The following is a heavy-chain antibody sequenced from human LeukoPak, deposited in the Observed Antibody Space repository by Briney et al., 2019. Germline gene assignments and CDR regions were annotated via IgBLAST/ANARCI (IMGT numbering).Heavy chain of an antibody. J-gene: IGHJ4*02. Sequence: GSLRLSCAASGFTFSDHHMDWVRQAPGEGLEWVARIRNKANRYTTEYAASVKGRFTISRDDSENSLYLQMDSLKTEDTAVYYCARSPLGIAPFDYWGQGTLITASS. CDR2: IRNKANRYTT. CDR3: ARSPLGIAPFDY. D-gene: IGHD7-27*01. CDR1: GFTFSDHH. V-gene: IGHV3-72*01.